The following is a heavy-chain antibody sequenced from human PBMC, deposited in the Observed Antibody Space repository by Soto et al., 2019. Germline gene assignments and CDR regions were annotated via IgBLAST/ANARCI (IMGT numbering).Heavy chain of an antibody. Sequence: QVQLQESGPGLVKPSQTLSLTCTVSGGSISSGGYYWSWIRQHPGKGLEWIGYIYYSGSTSSNPSLQSRVPIAVDTSKNQFSLKLSSVSAAETAVYYGVRGVAHWGQGTLVTVSS. D-gene: IGHD2-15*01. CDR2: IYYSGST. CDR1: GGSISSGGYY. V-gene: IGHV4-31*03. CDR3: VRGVAH. J-gene: IGHJ1*01.